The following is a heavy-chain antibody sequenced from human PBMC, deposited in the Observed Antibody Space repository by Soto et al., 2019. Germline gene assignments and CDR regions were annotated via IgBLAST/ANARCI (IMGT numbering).Heavy chain of an antibody. CDR1: AATFHSFA. CDR2: ITPLFGTT. CDR3: VKDSDHAYAF. V-gene: IGHV1-69*01. Sequence: QVRLVQSGPEVKKPGSSVKVSCKASAATFHSFAFSWVRQAPGDGLEWVGGITPLFGTTNSAERLQGRVTITADESTSTVYLELRSLTSEDSAVYFCVKDSDHAYAFWGQGTLVTVSS. D-gene: IGHD2-2*01. J-gene: IGHJ1*01.